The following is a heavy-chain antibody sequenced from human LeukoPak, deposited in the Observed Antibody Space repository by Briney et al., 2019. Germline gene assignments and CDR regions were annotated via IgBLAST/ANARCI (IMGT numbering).Heavy chain of an antibody. CDR3: ARANKYYYHSSGGDFDY. Sequence: GASVKVSCKASGYTFTGYYMHWVRQAPGQGLEWIGWINPNSGGTNYAQKFQGRVTMTRDTSISTAYMELSRLRSDDTAVYYCARANKYYYHSSGGDFDYWGQGTLVTVSS. J-gene: IGHJ4*02. CDR1: GYTFTGYY. V-gene: IGHV1-2*02. D-gene: IGHD3-22*01. CDR2: INPNSGGT.